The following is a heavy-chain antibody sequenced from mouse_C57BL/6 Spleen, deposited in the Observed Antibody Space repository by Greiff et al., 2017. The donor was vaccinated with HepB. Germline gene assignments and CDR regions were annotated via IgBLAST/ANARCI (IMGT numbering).Heavy chain of an antibody. J-gene: IGHJ4*01. D-gene: IGHD1-1*01. CDR1: GFTFTDYY. V-gene: IGHV7-3*01. CDR3: ARYMAPYYYGSSLYAMDY. Sequence: EVQLVESGGGLVQPGGSLSLSCAASGFTFTDYYMSWVRQPPGKALEWLGFIRNKANGYTTEYSASVKGRFTISRDNSQSILYLQMNALRAEDSATYYCARYMAPYYYGSSLYAMDYWGQGTSVTVSS. CDR2: IRNKANGYTT.